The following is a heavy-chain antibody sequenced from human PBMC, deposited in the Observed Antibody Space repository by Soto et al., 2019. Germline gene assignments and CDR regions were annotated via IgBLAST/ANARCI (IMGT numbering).Heavy chain of an antibody. V-gene: IGHV1-18*01. D-gene: IGHD4-17*01. CDR3: ASVYPVDHTAGPYIGMDV. CDR1: GYTFTSYG. J-gene: IGHJ6*02. Sequence: RASVKVSCKASGYTFTSYGISWVRQAPGQGLEWMGWISAYNGNTNYAQKLQGRVTMTTDTSTSTAYMELRSLRSDDTAVYYCASVYPVDHTAGPYIGMDVWGQGITVTVSS. CDR2: ISAYNGNT.